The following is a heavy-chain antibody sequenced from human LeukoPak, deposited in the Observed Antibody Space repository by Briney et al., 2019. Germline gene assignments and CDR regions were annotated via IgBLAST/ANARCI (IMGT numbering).Heavy chain of an antibody. V-gene: IGHV5-51*01. Sequence: GESLKISCKGSGYSFTSYWIGWERQMPGKGLEWMGIIYPGDSDTRYSPSFQGQVTISADKSISTAYLQWSSLKASDTAMYYCARRGVTMVRGVISEPFDYWGQGTLVTVSS. CDR2: IYPGDSDT. D-gene: IGHD3-10*01. CDR3: ARRGVTMVRGVISEPFDY. CDR1: GYSFTSYW. J-gene: IGHJ4*02.